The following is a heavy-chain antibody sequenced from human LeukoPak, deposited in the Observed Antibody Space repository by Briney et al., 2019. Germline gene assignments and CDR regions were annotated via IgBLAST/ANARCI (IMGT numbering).Heavy chain of an antibody. CDR2: IIPIFGTA. Sequence: WASVKVSCKASGGTFSSYAINWVRQAPGQGLEWMGGIIPIFGTANYAQKFQGRVTITTDESTSTAYMELSSLRSEDTAVYYCARASNYLESYYYYYMDVWGKGTTVTVSS. V-gene: IGHV1-69*05. D-gene: IGHD3-3*01. J-gene: IGHJ6*03. CDR1: GGTFSSYA. CDR3: ARASNYLESYYYYYMDV.